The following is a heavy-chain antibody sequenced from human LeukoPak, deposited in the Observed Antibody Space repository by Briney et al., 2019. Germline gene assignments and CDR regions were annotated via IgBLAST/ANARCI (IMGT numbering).Heavy chain of an antibody. CDR2: INHSGST. D-gene: IGHD3-16*02. J-gene: IGHJ4*02. CDR1: GGSFSDYY. Sequence: SETLSLTCAVYGGSFSDYYWSWIRQPPGKGLEWIGEINHSGSTNYNPSLKSRVTISVDTSKNQFSLKLSSVTAADTAVYYCARAYDYVWGSYRPLYYFDYWGQGTLVTVSS. V-gene: IGHV4-34*01. CDR3: ARAYDYVWGSYRPLYYFDY.